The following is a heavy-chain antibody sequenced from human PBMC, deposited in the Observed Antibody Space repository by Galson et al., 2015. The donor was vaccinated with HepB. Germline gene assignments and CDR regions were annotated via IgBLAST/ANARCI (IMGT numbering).Heavy chain of an antibody. Sequence: QSGAEVKKPGESLRISCKGSGYSFTSYWISWVRQMPGKGLEWMGRIDPSDSYTNYSPSFQGHVTISADKSISTAYLQWSSLKASDTAMYYCARQDPYSGSYSKGGHYYYGMDVWGQGTTVTVSS. CDR1: GYSFTSYW. CDR2: IDPSDSYT. J-gene: IGHJ6*02. V-gene: IGHV5-10-1*01. D-gene: IGHD1-26*01. CDR3: ARQDPYSGSYSKGGHYYYGMDV.